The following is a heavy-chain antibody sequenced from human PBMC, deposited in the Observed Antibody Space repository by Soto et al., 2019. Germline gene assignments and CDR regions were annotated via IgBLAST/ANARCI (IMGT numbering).Heavy chain of an antibody. D-gene: IGHD3-3*01. Sequence: PGGPLRLSCAASGFTFRSYGMHWVRQAPGKGLEWVAVIWYDGRNKYYADSVKGRFTISRDNSKNTLYLQMNSLRAEDTAVYYCAREVFEGVVIIGYYYYGMDVWGQVTTVTV. V-gene: IGHV3-33*01. J-gene: IGHJ6*02. CDR3: AREVFEGVVIIGYYYYGMDV. CDR1: GFTFRSYG. CDR2: IWYDGRNK.